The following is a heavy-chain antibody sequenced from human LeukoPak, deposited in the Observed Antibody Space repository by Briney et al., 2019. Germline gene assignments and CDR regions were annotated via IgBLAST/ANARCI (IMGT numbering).Heavy chain of an antibody. V-gene: IGHV4-4*02. Sequence: SETLSLTCGVSGGSISGTNWWSWVRQPPGQGLEWIGEISLRGLTNYNPSLRSRLTMSLDESKDQVSPNLTSVTAADTAVYYCSRESGPFSPFGFWGQGTLVSVHS. CDR3: SRESGPFSPFGF. J-gene: IGHJ4*02. D-gene: IGHD1-26*01. CDR2: ISLRGLT. CDR1: GGSISGTNW.